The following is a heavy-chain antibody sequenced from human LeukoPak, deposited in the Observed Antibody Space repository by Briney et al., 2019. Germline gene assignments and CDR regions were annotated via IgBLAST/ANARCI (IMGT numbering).Heavy chain of an antibody. D-gene: IGHD3-3*01. V-gene: IGHV4-34*01. CDR1: GGSFSGYY. CDR2: INHSGST. Sequence: SETLSLTCAVYGGSFSGYYWSWIRQPPGKGLEWIGEINHSGSTNYNPSLKSRVTISVDTSKNQFSLKLSSVTAADTAVYYCARTRKVLRFLEWLLYSEAYSDYWGQGTLVTVSS. CDR3: ARTRKVLRFLEWLLYSEAYSDY. J-gene: IGHJ4*02.